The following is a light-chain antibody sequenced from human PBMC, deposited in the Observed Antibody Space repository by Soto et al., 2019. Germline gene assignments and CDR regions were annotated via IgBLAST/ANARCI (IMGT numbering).Light chain of an antibody. J-gene: IGKJ1*01. Sequence: EIVLTQSPGTLSLSPGERATLSCRASQRLSSSSLAWYQQKPGHGPRLLMYGASSRATGIPDRFSGSGSGTDFTLTIRTLEPEEVAVYDCQQYGSSPRTFGQGTKVDIK. CDR3: QQYGSSPRT. CDR1: QRLSSSS. CDR2: GAS. V-gene: IGKV3-20*01.